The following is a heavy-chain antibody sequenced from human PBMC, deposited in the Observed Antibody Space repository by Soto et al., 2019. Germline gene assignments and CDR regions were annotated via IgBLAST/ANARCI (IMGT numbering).Heavy chain of an antibody. CDR3: ARSPKFWDLLTWNFDL. D-gene: IGHD1-26*01. V-gene: IGHV4-59*08. J-gene: IGHJ2*01. Sequence: QVQLQESGPGLVKPSETLSLTCTASGGSISSYYWSWLRQPPGKGLEWIGYIYYSGTTNYNPCLKSRVTISVVESKNQGSLKLGSGTDADTAVYYCARSPKFWDLLTWNFDLWGRGTLVTVSS. CDR1: GGSISSYY. CDR2: IYYSGTT.